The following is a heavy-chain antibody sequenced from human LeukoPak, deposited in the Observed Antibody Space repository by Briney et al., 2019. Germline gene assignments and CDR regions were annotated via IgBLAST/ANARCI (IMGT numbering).Heavy chain of an antibody. V-gene: IGHV4-59*08. CDR2: IYYSGST. J-gene: IGHJ5*02. CDR3: ARHQDGARHYYGSGSYFSWFDP. Sequence: SETLSLTCTVSGGSISSYYWSWIRQPPGKGLEWIGYIYYSGSTNYNPSLKSRVTISVDTSKNQFSLKLSSVTAADTAVYYCARHQDGARHYYGSGSYFSWFDPWGQGTLVTVSS. D-gene: IGHD3-10*01. CDR1: GGSISSYY.